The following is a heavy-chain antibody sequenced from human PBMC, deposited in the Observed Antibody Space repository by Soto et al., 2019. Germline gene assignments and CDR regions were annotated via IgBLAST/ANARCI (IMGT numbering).Heavy chain of an antibody. Sequence: EVQLLESGGGLVQPGGSLRLSCAASGFTFSSYAMSWVRQAPGKGLEWVSAISGSGGSTYSADSVKGRFTISRDNSKNTLYLQVNRLRAEDTAVYYCAKDQGVVVAATTMDVWGQGTTVTVSS. CDR2: ISGSGGST. CDR1: GFTFSSYA. J-gene: IGHJ6*02. CDR3: AKDQGVVVAATTMDV. V-gene: IGHV3-23*01. D-gene: IGHD2-15*01.